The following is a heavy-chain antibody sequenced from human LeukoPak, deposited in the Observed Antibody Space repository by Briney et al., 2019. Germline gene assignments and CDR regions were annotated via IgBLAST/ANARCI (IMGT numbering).Heavy chain of an antibody. CDR3: ARITKYSSGWYGVRAPNWFDP. CDR2: IYYTGNT. D-gene: IGHD6-19*01. CDR1: GDSITGYY. Sequence: PSETLSLTCSVSGDSITGYYWGWIRQPPGKGLEWIGNIYYTGNTYYNSSLKNRVTISLDTSKNQFSLKVISMTAADTAVYYCARITKYSSGWYGVRAPNWFDPWGQGTLVTVSS. V-gene: IGHV4-39*07. J-gene: IGHJ5*02.